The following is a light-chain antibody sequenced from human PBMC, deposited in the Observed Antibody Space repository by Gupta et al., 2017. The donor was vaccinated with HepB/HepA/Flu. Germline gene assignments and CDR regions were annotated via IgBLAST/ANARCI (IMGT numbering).Light chain of an antibody. V-gene: IGKV3-20*01. J-gene: IGKJ3*01. CDR1: QHVSNNY. Sequence: IVLTQSPDTLSLSPGERATLSCRANQHVSNNYLAWYQQKPGQAPRLLIYGASIRITGIPDRFSGSGSGTDFTLTISRLEPEDFAVYFCQQYGNSPRFTFGPGTKVEIK. CDR3: QQYGNSPRFT. CDR2: GAS.